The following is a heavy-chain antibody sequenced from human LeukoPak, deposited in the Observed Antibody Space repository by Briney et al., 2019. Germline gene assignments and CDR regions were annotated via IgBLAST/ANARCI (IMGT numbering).Heavy chain of an antibody. CDR2: MNPNSGNT. V-gene: IGHV1-8*01. D-gene: IGHD3-3*01. J-gene: IGHJ6*03. CDR3: ARGSAYYDFWSGYYAFRNYYYYMDV. CDR1: GYTFTSYD. Sequence: ASVKVSCKASGYTFTSYDINWVRQATGQGLEWMGWMNPNSGNTGYAQKFQGRVTMTRNTSISTAYMELSSLRSEDTAVYYCARGSAYYDFWSGYYAFRNYYYYMDVWGKGTTVTVSS.